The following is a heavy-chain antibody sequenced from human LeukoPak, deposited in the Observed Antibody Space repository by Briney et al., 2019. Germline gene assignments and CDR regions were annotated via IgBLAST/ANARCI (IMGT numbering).Heavy chain of an antibody. CDR2: IKQDGSEK. Sequence: GGSLRLSCAASGFTFSSYWISWVRQAPGKGLEWVANIKQDGSEKNYVDSVKGRFTISRDNAKNSLDLQMNSLRGEDTAVYYCARAGGYASSWAYWGQGTLVTVSS. J-gene: IGHJ4*02. D-gene: IGHD5-12*01. V-gene: IGHV3-7*01. CDR1: GFTFSSYW. CDR3: ARAGGYASSWAY.